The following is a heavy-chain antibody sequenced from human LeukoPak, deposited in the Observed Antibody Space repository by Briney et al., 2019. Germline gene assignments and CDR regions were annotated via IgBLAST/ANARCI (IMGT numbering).Heavy chain of an antibody. Sequence: KSSETLSLTCTVSGGSISSYYWSWIRQPPGKGLEWIGYIYYSGSTNYNPSLKSRVTISVGTSKNQFSLKLSSVTAADTAVYYCAGDIAVAGTQDYWGQGTLVTVSS. CDR3: AGDIAVAGTQDY. V-gene: IGHV4-59*01. J-gene: IGHJ4*02. D-gene: IGHD6-19*01. CDR2: IYYSGST. CDR1: GGSISSYY.